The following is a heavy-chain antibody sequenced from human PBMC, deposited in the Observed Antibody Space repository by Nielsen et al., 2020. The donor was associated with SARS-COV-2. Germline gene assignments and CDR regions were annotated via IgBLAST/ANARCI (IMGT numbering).Heavy chain of an antibody. CDR3: ATDSPIGVVIYALAH. J-gene: IGHJ4*02. CDR2: FDPQDGET. CDR1: GGALTLFS. D-gene: IGHD3-3*01. V-gene: IGHV1-24*01. Sequence: ASVKVSCKVSGGALTLFSMHLVRQAPGKGLEWMGEFDPQDGETTYAQKFQGRVTMTEDTSIDTAYLDLDGLTSDDTAIYFCATDSPIGVVIYALAHWGQGTPVTVSS.